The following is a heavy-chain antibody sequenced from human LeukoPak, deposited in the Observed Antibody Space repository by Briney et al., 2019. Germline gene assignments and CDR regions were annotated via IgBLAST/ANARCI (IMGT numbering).Heavy chain of an antibody. CDR2: TSYSGST. D-gene: IGHD1-14*01. Sequence: PSETLSLTCTDSGGSISSDHWTWIRQPPGKGLEWIARTSYSGSTNYNPSLKSRVTISLDSSKNQFSLRLSSVTPADTAAYYCASLPIDSSTGTFGWFDPWGQGTLVTVSS. J-gene: IGHJ5*02. CDR3: ASLPIDSSTGTFGWFDP. CDR1: GGSISSDH. V-gene: IGHV4-59*01.